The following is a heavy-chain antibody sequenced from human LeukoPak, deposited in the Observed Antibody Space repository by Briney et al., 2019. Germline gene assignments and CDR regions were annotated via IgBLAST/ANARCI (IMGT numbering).Heavy chain of an antibody. V-gene: IGHV4-30-4*01. J-gene: IGHJ3*02. Sequence: PSQTLSLTCTVSGGSISSGDYYWSWIRQPPGKGLEWIGYIYYSGSTYYNPSLKSRVTISVDTSKNQFSLKLSPVTAADAAVYYCASFSSHPARGNDAFDIWGQGTMVTVSS. D-gene: IGHD2-2*01. CDR2: IYYSGST. CDR3: ASFSSHPARGNDAFDI. CDR1: GGSISSGDYY.